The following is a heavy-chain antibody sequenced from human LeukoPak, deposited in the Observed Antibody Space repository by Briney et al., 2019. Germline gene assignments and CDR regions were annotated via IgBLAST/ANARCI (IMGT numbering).Heavy chain of an antibody. D-gene: IGHD3-9*01. CDR1: GGSISNYY. J-gene: IGHJ6*03. V-gene: IGHV4-59*01. Sequence: SETLSLTCTVSGGSISNYYWSWIRQPPGKGLERIGYIYYSGSTNHNPSLKSRVTISVDTSKNQFSLKLSSVTAADTAVYYCARAVNDILTGSYYYTDVWGKGTTVTISS. CDR3: ARAVNDILTGSYYYTDV. CDR2: IYYSGST.